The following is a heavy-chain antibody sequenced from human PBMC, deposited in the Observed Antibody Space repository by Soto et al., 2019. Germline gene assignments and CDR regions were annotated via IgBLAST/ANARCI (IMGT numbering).Heavy chain of an antibody. D-gene: IGHD1-26*01. CDR3: TRVGGSVSGMDV. CDR1: GFTFSIYW. Sequence: EVQLVESGGGLVQPGGSLRLSCAASGFTFSIYWMHWVRQAPGKGPVWVSRIDNAGSSARYADSVKGRFTISRNNANNTVFLQMNSLRAEYTAVYYCTRVGGSVSGMDVWGQGTTVTVSS. CDR2: IDNAGSSA. V-gene: IGHV3-74*01. J-gene: IGHJ6*02.